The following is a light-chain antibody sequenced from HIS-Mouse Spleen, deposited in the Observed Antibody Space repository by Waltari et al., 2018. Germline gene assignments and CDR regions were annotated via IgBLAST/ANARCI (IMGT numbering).Light chain of an antibody. V-gene: IGKV1-5*03. Sequence: DIQMTQSPSTLSASVGDRVTITCRASQSISSWLAWYQQKPGKAPKLLIYKASSLESGVPSRFSGSGSATEFTLTISSLQPDDFATYYCQQYNSYSPKYTFGQGTKLEIK. CDR2: KAS. J-gene: IGKJ2*01. CDR3: QQYNSYSPKYT. CDR1: QSISSW.